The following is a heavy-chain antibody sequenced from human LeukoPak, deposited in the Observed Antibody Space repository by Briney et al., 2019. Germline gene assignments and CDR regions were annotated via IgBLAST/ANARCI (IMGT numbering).Heavy chain of an antibody. J-gene: IGHJ5*02. CDR2: IYTSGTT. V-gene: IGHV4-4*07. Sequence: SETLSLTCTVSGGFISSYYWSWIRQPAGKGLEWIGRIYTSGTTNYNPSLKSRVTMSIDTSKNQFSLNLGSVTAADTAVYHCAREFTSWGQGTLVTVSS. CDR3: AREFTS. CDR1: GGFISSYY.